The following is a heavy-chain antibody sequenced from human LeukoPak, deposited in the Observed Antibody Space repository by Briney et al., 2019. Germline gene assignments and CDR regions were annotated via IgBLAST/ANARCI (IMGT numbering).Heavy chain of an antibody. CDR2: INPNSGGT. D-gene: IGHD6-25*01. CDR1: GYIFSGYY. Sequence: ASVKVSCKASGYIFSGYYMHWVRQAPGQGLEWMGWINPNSGGTNYAQKFQGRVTMTRDTSISTAYMELSRMTSDDTAVYYCAGSGGTNGPELDYWGQGTLVTVSS. J-gene: IGHJ4*02. CDR3: AGSGGTNGPELDY. V-gene: IGHV1-2*02.